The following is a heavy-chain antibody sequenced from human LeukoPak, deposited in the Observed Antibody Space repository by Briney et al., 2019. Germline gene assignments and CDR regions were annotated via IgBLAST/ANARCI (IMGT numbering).Heavy chain of an antibody. CDR2: IRYDGSNK. V-gene: IGHV3-30*02. CDR3: AKAVGATRNYFDY. Sequence: HPGGSLRLSCAASGFTFSSYGMHWVRQAPGKGLEWVAFIRYDGSNKYYADSVKGRFTISRDNSKNTLYLQMNSLRAEDTAVYYCAKAVGATRNYFDYWGQGTLVTVSS. D-gene: IGHD1-26*01. CDR1: GFTFSSYG. J-gene: IGHJ4*02.